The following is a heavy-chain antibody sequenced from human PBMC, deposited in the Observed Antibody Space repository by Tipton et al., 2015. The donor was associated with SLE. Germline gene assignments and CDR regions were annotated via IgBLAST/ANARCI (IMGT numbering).Heavy chain of an antibody. CDR1: GGSISSEY. V-gene: IGHV4-4*07. CDR3: ARHFSGSYSFDY. D-gene: IGHD1-26*01. Sequence: TLSLTCTVSGGSISSEYWSWLRQPAGKGLEWIGRLNPSGGTNYNPSLKSRVSISVDMSKNPVSLKLSSVTAADTALYYCARHFSGSYSFDYWGQGKLVTVSS. CDR2: LNPSGGT. J-gene: IGHJ4*02.